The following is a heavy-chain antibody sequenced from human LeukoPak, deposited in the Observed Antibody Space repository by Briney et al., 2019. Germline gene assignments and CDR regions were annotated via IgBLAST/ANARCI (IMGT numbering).Heavy chain of an antibody. CDR1: GYTVTSYY. CDR2: INPSGWST. CDR3: ATAKETYDYGDYAYNLDY. J-gene: IGHJ4*02. Sequence: ASVKVSCKASGYTVTSYYMHWVRQAPVQGLEWMGIINPSGWSTSYPQEFQGRVTITRGMSTSTVHMELSSLRPEDTALDYLATAKETYDYGDYAYNLDYWGQGTLVTVSS. D-gene: IGHD4-17*01. V-gene: IGHV1-46*01.